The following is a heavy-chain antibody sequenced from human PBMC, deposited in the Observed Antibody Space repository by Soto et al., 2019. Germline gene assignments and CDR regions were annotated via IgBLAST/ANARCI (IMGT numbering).Heavy chain of an antibody. V-gene: IGHV3-33*01. CDR1: GFTLSSYC. Sequence: GGAPRLSFSAAGFTLSSYCIHWVPQAPGKGVEGGGVILYDGSNKYYADSVKGRFTISRDNSKNTLYLQINSLRAEDTAVYYCARDLGGDIVVVVAATDYYYGMDVWGQGTTVTVSS. D-gene: IGHD2-15*01. CDR3: ARDLGGDIVVVVAATDYYYGMDV. CDR2: ILYDGSNK. J-gene: IGHJ6*02.